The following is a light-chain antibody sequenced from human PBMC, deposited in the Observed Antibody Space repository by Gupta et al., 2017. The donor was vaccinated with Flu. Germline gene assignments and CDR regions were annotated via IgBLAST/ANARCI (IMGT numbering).Light chain of an antibody. CDR2: DTS. V-gene: IGLV7-46*01. CDR1: TGAVTSGHY. CDR3: LLSYSGARV. J-gene: IGLJ1*01. Sequence: QAVVTQEPSLTVSPGGTVTLTCGSSTGAVTSGHYPYWFQQKPGQAPRTLIYDTSNKPAWTPARFSGSLLGGKAALTLAGAQPEDEDEYYCLLSYSGARVFGTGTKVTVL.